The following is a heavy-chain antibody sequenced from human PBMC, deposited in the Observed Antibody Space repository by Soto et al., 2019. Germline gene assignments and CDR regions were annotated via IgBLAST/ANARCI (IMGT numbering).Heavy chain of an antibody. D-gene: IGHD4-17*01. Sequence: QVQLVQSGAEVKQPGASVKVSCKASGYTFTSYDINWVRQATGQGLEWMGWMKPNSGNTGYAQKFQGRVTMTRNTSIRTAYMELSSLRAEDTAVYSCARTLYGDNVDYWSQGTLVTVSS. CDR1: GYTFTSYD. J-gene: IGHJ4*02. CDR3: ARTLYGDNVDY. CDR2: MKPNSGNT. V-gene: IGHV1-8*01.